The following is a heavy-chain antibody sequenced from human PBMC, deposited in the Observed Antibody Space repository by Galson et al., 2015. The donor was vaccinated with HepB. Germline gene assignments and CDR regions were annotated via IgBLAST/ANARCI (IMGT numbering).Heavy chain of an antibody. CDR1: GFTFSSYA. V-gene: IGHV3-23*01. CDR3: AKDRGLRGFIAVVNDC. CDR2: ISGSGGTT. Sequence: SLRLSCAASGFTFSSYAMSWVRQAPGKGLEWVSTISGSGGTTYHADSVKGRFTISRDNSKNTLYLQMNSLRAEDTAVYYCAKDRGLRGFIAVVNDCWGQGTLVTVSS. D-gene: IGHD6-19*01. J-gene: IGHJ4*02.